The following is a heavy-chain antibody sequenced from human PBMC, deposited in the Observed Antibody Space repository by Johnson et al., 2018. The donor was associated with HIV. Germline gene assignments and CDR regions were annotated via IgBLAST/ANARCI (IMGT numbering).Heavy chain of an antibody. CDR2: ISYDGSNK. Sequence: QVQLVESGGGVVQPGRSLRLSCAASGFTFSSYAMLWVRQAPGKGLEWVAVISYDGSNKYYADSVKGRFTISRDNSKNTLYLQMNSLRTEDTAVSYCARDGGSRWYGGGAFDIWGQGTTVTVSS. D-gene: IGHD6-13*01. V-gene: IGHV3-30-3*01. CDR1: GFTFSSYA. J-gene: IGHJ3*02. CDR3: ARDGGSRWYGGGAFDI.